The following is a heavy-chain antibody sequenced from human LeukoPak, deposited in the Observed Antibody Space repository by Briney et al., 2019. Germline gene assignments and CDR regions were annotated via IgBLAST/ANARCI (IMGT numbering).Heavy chain of an antibody. Sequence: GGSLRLSCAASGFTVSSNYMSWVRQAPGKGLEWVSVIYSGGSTYYADSVKGRFTISRDNSKNTLYLQMNSLRAEDTAVYYCARDRAYSSSWSLGGYWGQGTLVTVSS. D-gene: IGHD6-13*01. V-gene: IGHV3-66*01. CDR2: IYSGGST. J-gene: IGHJ4*02. CDR1: GFTVSSNY. CDR3: ARDRAYSSSWSLGGY.